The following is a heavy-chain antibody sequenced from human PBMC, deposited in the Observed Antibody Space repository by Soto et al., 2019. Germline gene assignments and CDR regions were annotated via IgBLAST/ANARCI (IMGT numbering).Heavy chain of an antibody. Sequence: QLQLQESGPGLVKPSETLSLTCTVSGGSISSSSYYWGWIRQPPGKGLEWIGSIYYSGSTYYNPSLKSRVTISVDTSKNQFSLKLSSVTAADTAVYYCVRRYYDFWSGYSNWFDPWGQGTLVTVSS. V-gene: IGHV4-39*01. J-gene: IGHJ5*02. CDR2: IYYSGST. D-gene: IGHD3-3*01. CDR3: VRRYYDFWSGYSNWFDP. CDR1: GGSISSSSYY.